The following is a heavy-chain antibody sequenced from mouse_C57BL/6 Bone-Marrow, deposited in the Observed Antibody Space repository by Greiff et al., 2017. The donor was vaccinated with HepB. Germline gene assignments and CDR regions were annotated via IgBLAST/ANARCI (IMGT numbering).Heavy chain of an antibody. Sequence: VQLQQPGAELVKPGASVKLSCKASGYTFTSYWMQWVKQRPGQGLEWIGEIDPSDSYTNYNQKFKGKATLTVDTSSSTAYMQLSSLTSEDSAVYYCESEGLRSNSRFAYWGQGNLVTVSA. V-gene: IGHV1-50*01. CDR2: IDPSDSYT. CDR3: ESEGLRSNSRFAY. D-gene: IGHD2-5*01. CDR1: GYTFTSYW. J-gene: IGHJ3*01.